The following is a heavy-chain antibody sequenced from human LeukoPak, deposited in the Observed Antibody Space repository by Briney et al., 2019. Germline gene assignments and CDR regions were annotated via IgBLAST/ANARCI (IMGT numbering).Heavy chain of an antibody. V-gene: IGHV3-73*01. Sequence: GGSLRLSCAASGFTFSGSVMHWVRQASGKGLEWVGRIRSKANSYATAYAASMKGRFTISRDDSKNTAYLQMNSLKTEDTAVYYCTRPHVSSAEFDYWGQGTLVTVSS. CDR1: GFTFSGSV. CDR2: IRSKANSYAT. J-gene: IGHJ4*02. D-gene: IGHD3-22*01. CDR3: TRPHVSSAEFDY.